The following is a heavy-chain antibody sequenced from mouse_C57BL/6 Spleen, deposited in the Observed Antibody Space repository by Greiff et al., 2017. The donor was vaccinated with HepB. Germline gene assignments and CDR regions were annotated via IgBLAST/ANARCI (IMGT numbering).Heavy chain of an antibody. Sequence: VQLQQSGPELVKPGASVKLSCKASGYTFTSYDINWVKQRPGQGLEWIGWIYPRDGSTKYNEKFKGKATLTVDTSSSTAYMELHSLTSEDSAVYFCARDLDYYGSRKFAYWGQGTLVTVSA. D-gene: IGHD1-1*01. V-gene: IGHV1-85*01. J-gene: IGHJ3*01. CDR3: ARDLDYYGSRKFAY. CDR2: IYPRDGST. CDR1: GYTFTSYD.